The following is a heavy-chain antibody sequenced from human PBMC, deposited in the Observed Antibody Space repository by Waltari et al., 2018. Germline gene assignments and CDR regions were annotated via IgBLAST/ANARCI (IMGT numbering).Heavy chain of an antibody. CDR3: ARGRAYDYIWGSYRKGYYFDY. Sequence: QVQLQQWGAGLLKPSETLSLTCAVYGGSFSGYYWSWIRQPPGKGLEWIGESNHMGSNNYNPSLKSRVTISVETSKNQFCLKLSSVTAADTAVYYCARGRAYDYIWGSYRKGYYFDYWGQGTLVTVSS. CDR2: SNHMGSN. J-gene: IGHJ4*02. V-gene: IGHV4-34*01. CDR1: GGSFSGYY. D-gene: IGHD3-16*02.